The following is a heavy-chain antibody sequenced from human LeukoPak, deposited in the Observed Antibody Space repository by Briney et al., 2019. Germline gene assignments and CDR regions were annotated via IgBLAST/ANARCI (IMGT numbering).Heavy chain of an antibody. D-gene: IGHD3-3*01. J-gene: IGHJ6*03. CDR3: ARGQVGYDFWSGYTYYYYYYMDV. CDR2: INPTSGNT. CDR1: GYTFTSYD. V-gene: IGHV1-8*02. Sequence: GASVKVSCKASGYTFTSYDINWVRQATGQGLEWIGWINPTSGNTGYAQKFQGRVTMTRNTSISTAYMELSSLRSEDTAVYYCARGQVGYDFWSGYTYYYYYYMDVWGKGTTVTVSS.